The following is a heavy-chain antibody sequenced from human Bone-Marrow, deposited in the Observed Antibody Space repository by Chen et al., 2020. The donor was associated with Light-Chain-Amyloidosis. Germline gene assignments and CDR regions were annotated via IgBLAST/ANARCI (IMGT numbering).Heavy chain of an antibody. V-gene: IGHV3-53*01. CDR3: ASTTVTTRHVGAFDI. CDR1: GFIVSDNY. CDR2: IYSGGIT. Sequence: EVQLVEYGGGLVQPGGSLRLSCEASGFIVSDNYITWVRQAPGKGLEWVLVIYSGGITYYADSRNTLYLQMNSLRAEDTAIYYCASTTVTTRHVGAFDIWGQGTKVTVSS. D-gene: IGHD4-17*01. J-gene: IGHJ3*02.